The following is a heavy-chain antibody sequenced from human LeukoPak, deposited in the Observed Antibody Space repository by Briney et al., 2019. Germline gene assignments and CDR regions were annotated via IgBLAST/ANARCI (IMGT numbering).Heavy chain of an antibody. CDR3: ARARVYGYSSGGLIDY. J-gene: IGHJ4*02. V-gene: IGHV3-7*01. CDR1: GFTFSSFW. CDR2: VSHDGSHS. D-gene: IGHD5-18*01. Sequence: GGSLRLSCTASGFTFSSFWMTWVRQAPEKGPEWVASVSHDGSHSYYVDSVKGRFTISRDNAKNSLYLQMNSLRAEDTAVYFCARARVYGYSSGGLIDYWGLGTLVTVSS.